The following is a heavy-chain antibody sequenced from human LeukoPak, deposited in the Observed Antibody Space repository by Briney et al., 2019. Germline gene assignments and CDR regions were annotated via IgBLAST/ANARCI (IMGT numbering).Heavy chain of an antibody. V-gene: IGHV4-39*01. Sequence: SETLSLTCTVSRGSISSSSYYWGWIRQPPGKGLEWIGRIYYSGSTYYNPSLRSRVTISVDTSKNQFSLKLSSVTAADTAVYYCARQGFERHRFLSFPRAIYFDYWGQGTLVTVSS. CDR1: RGSISSSSYY. CDR3: ARQGFERHRFLSFPRAIYFDY. CDR2: IYYSGST. D-gene: IGHD1-1*01. J-gene: IGHJ4*02.